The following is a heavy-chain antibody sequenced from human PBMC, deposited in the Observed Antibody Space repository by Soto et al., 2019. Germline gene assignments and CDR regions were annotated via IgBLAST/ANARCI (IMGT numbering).Heavy chain of an antibody. CDR2: IKEDGSEE. CDR3: AGPRGGGYRIFYY. V-gene: IGHV3-7*01. CDR1: GFTFRSYW. Sequence: EVKLVESGGGLVRPGGSLRLSCVASGFTFRSYWMTWIRQAPGKGLEWVGNIKEDGSEEKYVDSVKGRFTISRDNAKKSLYLQMTSLRVEDTAMYYCAGPRGGGYRIFYYWCRGTLVTVSS. J-gene: IGHJ4*02. D-gene: IGHD1-26*01.